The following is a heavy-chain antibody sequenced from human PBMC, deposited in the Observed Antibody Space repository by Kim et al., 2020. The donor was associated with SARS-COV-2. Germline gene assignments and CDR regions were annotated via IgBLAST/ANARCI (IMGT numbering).Heavy chain of an antibody. V-gene: IGHV5-51*01. CDR2: IYPGDSDT. D-gene: IGHD2-15*01. CDR3: ARARYCSGGSCYADY. Sequence: GESLKISCKGSGYSFSTYWIGWVRQTPGKGLEWMGIIYPGDSDTRYSPSFQGQVTISADKSIITAYLQWSSLKASDTAMYYCARARYCSGGSCYADYWGQGTLVTVSS. CDR1: GYSFSTYW. J-gene: IGHJ4*02.